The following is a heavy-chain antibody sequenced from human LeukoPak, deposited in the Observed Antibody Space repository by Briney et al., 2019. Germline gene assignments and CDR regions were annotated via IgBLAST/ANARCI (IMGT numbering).Heavy chain of an antibody. CDR1: GFTFSSYG. J-gene: IGHJ6*03. Sequence: GGSLRLSCAASGFTFSSYGMHWVRQAPGKGLEWVAFIRYDGSNKYYADSVKGRFTISRDNSKNTLYLQMNSLRAEDTAVYYCARAGKLGARFYYYYMDVWGKGTTVTVSS. V-gene: IGHV3-30*02. CDR3: ARAGKLGARFYYYYMDV. D-gene: IGHD7-27*01. CDR2: IRYDGSNK.